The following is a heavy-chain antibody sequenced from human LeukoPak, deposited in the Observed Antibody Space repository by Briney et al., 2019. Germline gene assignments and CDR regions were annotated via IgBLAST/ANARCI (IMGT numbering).Heavy chain of an antibody. V-gene: IGHV1-69*13. J-gene: IGHJ5*02. CDR3: ARDQSPTEDSSGYYYYNWFDP. CDR1: AGTFSRYA. CDR2: IIPIFGTA. Sequence: ASVKVSPSPSAGTFSRYAITWVRQAPGQGLEWMGGIIPIFGTANYAQKFQGRVTITADESTSTAYMELSSLRSEDTAVYYCARDQSPTEDSSGYYYYNWFDPWGQAILVTVSS. D-gene: IGHD3-22*01.